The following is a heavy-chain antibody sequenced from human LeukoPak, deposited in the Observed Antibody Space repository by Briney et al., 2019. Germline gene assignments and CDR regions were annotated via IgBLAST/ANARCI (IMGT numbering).Heavy chain of an antibody. CDR2: IGEDGSEK. D-gene: IGHD4-23*01. CDR3: ARANGGNMWRGHYFDC. J-gene: IGHJ4*02. CDR1: GFTFSSYG. Sequence: GGSLRLSCAASGFTFSSYGMHWVRQAPGKGLEWVANIGEDGSEKYYVDSVKGRFTISRDNSKNTLYLQMNNLRAEDTAVYYCARANGGNMWRGHYFDCWGQGTLVTVSS. V-gene: IGHV3-33*01.